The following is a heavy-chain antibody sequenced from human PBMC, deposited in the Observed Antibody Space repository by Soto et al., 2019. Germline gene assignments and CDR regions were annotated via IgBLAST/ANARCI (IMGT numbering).Heavy chain of an antibody. CDR1: GYTFTGYY. CDR2: INPNSGGT. D-gene: IGHD2-2*01. J-gene: IGHJ6*02. V-gene: IGHV1-2*02. CDR3: AREVVARRYCSSTSCYHYGMDV. Sequence: GASVKVSCKASGYTFTGYYMHWVRQAPGQGLEWMGWINPNSGGTNYAQKFQGRVTMTRDTSISTAYMELSRLRSDDTAVYYCAREVVARRYCSSTSCYHYGMDVWGQGTTVTVSS.